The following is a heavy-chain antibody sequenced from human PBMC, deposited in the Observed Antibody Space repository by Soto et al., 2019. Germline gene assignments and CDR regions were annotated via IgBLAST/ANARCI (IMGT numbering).Heavy chain of an antibody. V-gene: IGHV3-21*01. CDR1: GFTFSSYS. CDR3: AREGTMVRGVYYYYYGMDV. Sequence: GGSLRLSCAASGFTFSSYSMNWVRQAPGKGLEWVSSISSSSSYIYYADSVKGRFTISRDNAKNSLCLQMNSLRAEDTAVYYCAREGTMVRGVYYYYYGMDVWGQGTTVTVSS. D-gene: IGHD3-10*01. J-gene: IGHJ6*02. CDR2: ISSSSSYI.